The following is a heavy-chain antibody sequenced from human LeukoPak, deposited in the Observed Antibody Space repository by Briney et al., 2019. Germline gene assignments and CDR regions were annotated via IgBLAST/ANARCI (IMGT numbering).Heavy chain of an antibody. CDR3: AKRATGGLYYFDY. V-gene: IGHV3-48*03. J-gene: IGHJ4*02. Sequence: PGGSLRLSCAASGXTFSSYEMNWVRQAPGKGLEWVSYISSSGSTIYYAASVRGRFTISRDNSKNTLFLQMNSLRAEDTAVYYCAKRATGGLYYFDYWGQGILVTVSS. CDR1: GXTFSSYE. D-gene: IGHD7-27*01. CDR2: ISSSGSTI.